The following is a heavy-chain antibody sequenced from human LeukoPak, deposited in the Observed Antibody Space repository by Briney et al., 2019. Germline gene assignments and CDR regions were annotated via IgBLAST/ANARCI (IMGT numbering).Heavy chain of an antibody. CDR1: GFTFSSYG. Sequence: GRSLRLSCAASGFTFSSYGMHWVRQAPGKGLEWVAFIRYDGSNKYYADSVKGRFTISRDNSKNTLYLQMNSLRAEDTAVYYCAKDLLAAGTVYWGQGTLVTVSS. V-gene: IGHV3-30*02. CDR3: AKDLLAAGTVY. CDR2: IRYDGSNK. J-gene: IGHJ4*02. D-gene: IGHD6-13*01.